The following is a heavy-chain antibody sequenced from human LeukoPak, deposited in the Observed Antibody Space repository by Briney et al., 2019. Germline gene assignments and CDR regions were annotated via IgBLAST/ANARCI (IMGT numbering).Heavy chain of an antibody. Sequence: PGGSLRLSCEASGFTFSSYWMHWVRQAPGKGLEWVAVIWYDGSNKYYADSVKGRFTISRDNSKNTLYLQMNSLRAEDTAVYYCAREGSHDSSGYYLPLSFDYWGQGTLVTVSS. CDR3: AREGSHDSSGYYLPLSFDY. CDR2: IWYDGSNK. V-gene: IGHV3-33*08. D-gene: IGHD3-22*01. J-gene: IGHJ4*02. CDR1: GFTFSSYW.